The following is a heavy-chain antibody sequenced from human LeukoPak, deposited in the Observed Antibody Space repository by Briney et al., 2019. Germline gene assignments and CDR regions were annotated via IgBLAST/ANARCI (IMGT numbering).Heavy chain of an antibody. CDR2: INPNSGGT. D-gene: IGHD3-10*01. J-gene: IGHJ4*02. V-gene: IGHV1-2*04. CDR3: ARDGYGSGSYPDY. CDR1: GYTFTGYY. Sequence: GASVKVSCKASGYTFTGYYMHWVRQAPGQGLGWMGWINPNSGGTNYAQKFQGWVTMTRDTSISTAYMELSRLRSDDTAVYYCARDGYGSGSYPDYWGQGTLVTVSS.